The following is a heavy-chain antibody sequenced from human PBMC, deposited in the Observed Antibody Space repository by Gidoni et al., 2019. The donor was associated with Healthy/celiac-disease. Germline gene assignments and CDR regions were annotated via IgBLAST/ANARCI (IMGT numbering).Heavy chain of an antibody. V-gene: IGHV3-23*01. J-gene: IGHJ4*02. CDR3: AKAYGDYGYYFDY. D-gene: IGHD4-17*01. CDR1: GFTFSSYA. Sequence: EVQLLESGVGLVPPGGSLRLSCAPSGFTFSSYAMRWGRQAPGKGLGWVAAIRGRGGSTYYADSGKGRFTIARDNSKNTLYRKRNSLRAEDTAVYYCAKAYGDYGYYFDYWGQGTLVTGSS. CDR2: IRGRGGST.